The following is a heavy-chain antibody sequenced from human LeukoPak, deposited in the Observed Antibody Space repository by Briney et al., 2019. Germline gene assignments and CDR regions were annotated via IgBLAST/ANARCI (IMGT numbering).Heavy chain of an antibody. D-gene: IGHD2-2*01. Sequence: SETLSLTCTVSGGSISSSSYYWGWIRQPPGKGLEWIGSIYYSGSTYYNPSLKSRVTISVDTSKNQFSLKLSSVTAADTAVYYCARDNFGSTSSTRRASDYWGQGTLVTVSS. J-gene: IGHJ4*02. V-gene: IGHV4-39*01. CDR1: GGSISSSSYY. CDR2: IYYSGST. CDR3: ARDNFGSTSSTRRASDY.